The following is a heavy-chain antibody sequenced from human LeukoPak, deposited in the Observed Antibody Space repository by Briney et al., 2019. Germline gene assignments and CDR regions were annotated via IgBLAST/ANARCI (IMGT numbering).Heavy chain of an antibody. CDR1: GFTFDDYA. CDR2: ISWNSGSI. D-gene: IGHD5-18*01. Sequence: PGRSLRLSCAASGFTFDDYAMHWVRQAPGEGLEWVSGISWNSGSIGYADSVKGRFTISRDNAKNSLYLQMNSLRAEDTALYYCAKDMEETAGPRTRLDYWGQGTLVTVSS. CDR3: AKDMEETAGPRTRLDY. V-gene: IGHV3-9*01. J-gene: IGHJ4*02.